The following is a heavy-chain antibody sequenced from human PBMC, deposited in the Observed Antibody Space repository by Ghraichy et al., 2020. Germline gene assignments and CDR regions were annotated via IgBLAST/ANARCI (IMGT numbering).Heavy chain of an antibody. D-gene: IGHD3-3*01. CDR2: IYYSGST. CDR1: GGSISSYY. J-gene: IGHJ5*02. V-gene: IGHV4-59*01. Sequence: ETLSLTCTVSGGSISSYYWSWIRQPPGKGLEWIGYIYYSGSTNYNPSLKSRVTISVDTSKNQFSLKLSSVTAADTAVYYCARGRQYYDFWSGYSNWFDPWGQGTLVTVSS. CDR3: ARGRQYYDFWSGYSNWFDP.